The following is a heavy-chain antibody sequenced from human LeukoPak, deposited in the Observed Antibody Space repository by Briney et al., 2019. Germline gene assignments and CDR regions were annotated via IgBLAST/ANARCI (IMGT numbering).Heavy chain of an antibody. D-gene: IGHD3-9*01. J-gene: IGHJ4*02. CDR3: ARESGSFYDRSFDY. CDR1: GGSISSYY. V-gene: IGHV4-4*07. CDR2: IYTSGST. Sequence: SETLSLTCTVSGGSISSYYWSWIRQPPGKGLEWIGRIYTSGSTNYNPSLKRRVTMSVDTYKNQFSLKLSSVTAAHTAVYYCARESGSFYDRSFDYWGQGTLVTVSS.